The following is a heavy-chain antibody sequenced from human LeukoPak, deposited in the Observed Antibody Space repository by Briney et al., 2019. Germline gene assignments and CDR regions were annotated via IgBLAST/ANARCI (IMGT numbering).Heavy chain of an antibody. CDR3: ARGGGTPNNYCYYGMDV. CDR2: IYYSGST. CDR1: GGSISSSNYY. D-gene: IGHD2-15*01. Sequence: PSETLSLTCTVSGGSISSSNYYWGWIRQPPGKGLEWIATIYYSGSTYYNPSLKSRVTISVDTSKNQFSLKVRSVTVADTAVYYCARGGGTPNNYCYYGMDVWGQGTTVTVSS. J-gene: IGHJ6*02. V-gene: IGHV4-39*01.